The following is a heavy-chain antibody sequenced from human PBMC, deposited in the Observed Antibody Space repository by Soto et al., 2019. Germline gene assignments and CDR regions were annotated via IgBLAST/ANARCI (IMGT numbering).Heavy chain of an antibody. CDR1: GYTFTSYY. CDR3: ARDPRFLEWLSATYGMDV. CDR2: INSSGGST. V-gene: IGHV1-46*01. J-gene: IGHJ6*02. Sequence: QVQLVQSGAEVKKPGASVKVSCKASGYTFTSYYMHWVRQAPGQGLEWMGIINSSGGSTSYAQKFQGRVTMTRDTSTSTVYMELSSLRSEDTAVYYCARDPRFLEWLSATYGMDVWGQGTTVTVSS. D-gene: IGHD3-3*01.